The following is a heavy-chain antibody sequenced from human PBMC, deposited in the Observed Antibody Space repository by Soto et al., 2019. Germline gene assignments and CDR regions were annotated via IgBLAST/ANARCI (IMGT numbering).Heavy chain of an antibody. CDR1: GGSISSGDYY. V-gene: IGHV4-30-4*01. J-gene: IGHJ4*02. D-gene: IGHD3-22*01. Sequence: PSETLSLTCTVSGGSISSGDYYWSWIRQPPGKGLEWIGYIYYSGSTYYNPSLKSRVTISVDTSKNQFSLKLSSVTAADTAVCYCARDRDSSGTDYWGQGTLVTVSS. CDR2: IYYSGST. CDR3: ARDRDSSGTDY.